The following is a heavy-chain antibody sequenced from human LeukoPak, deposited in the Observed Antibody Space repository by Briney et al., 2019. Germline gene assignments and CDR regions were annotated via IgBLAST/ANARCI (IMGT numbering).Heavy chain of an antibody. CDR3: AKEGAFGGSGALDY. D-gene: IGHD6-19*01. CDR1: GFTFDNNA. J-gene: IGHJ4*02. CDR2: ISGSGDIK. V-gene: IGHV3-23*01. Sequence: GGSLRLSCAASGFTFDNNAINWVRQAPGKGLEWFPSISGSGDIKDFGDSVKGRFTISRDNSKNTVSLQMNSLRADDTAVYYCAKEGAFGGSGALDYWGQGTLVTVSS.